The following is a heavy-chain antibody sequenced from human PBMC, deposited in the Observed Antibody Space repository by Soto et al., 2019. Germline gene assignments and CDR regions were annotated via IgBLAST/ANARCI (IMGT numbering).Heavy chain of an antibody. CDR2: IDPSDSYT. Sequence: GESLKISCKGSGYSFTSYWISWVRQMPGKGLEWMGRIDPSDSYTNYSPTFKGHVTISADKSISTAYLQWSSLKTSDTAMYYYTRLLLSRVVSAPGVKGTSVPVSP. J-gene: IGHJ5*02. V-gene: IGHV5-10-1*01. CDR1: GYSFTSYW. CDR3: TRLLLSRVVSAP. D-gene: IGHD3-16*02.